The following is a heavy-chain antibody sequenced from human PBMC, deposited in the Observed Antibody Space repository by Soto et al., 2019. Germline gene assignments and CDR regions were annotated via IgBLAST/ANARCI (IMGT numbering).Heavy chain of an antibody. CDR1: GGSISSGGYY. V-gene: IGHV4-31*11. CDR3: ARDQVTGYLDY. J-gene: IGHJ4*02. CDR2: IYYSGST. Sequence: SETLSLTCAFAGGSISSGGYYWSWIRQHPGKGLEWIGYIYYSGSTYYNPSLKSRVTISVDTSKNLFSLKLSSVTAADTAVYYCARDQVTGYLDYWGQGTLVTVSS. D-gene: IGHD4-4*01.